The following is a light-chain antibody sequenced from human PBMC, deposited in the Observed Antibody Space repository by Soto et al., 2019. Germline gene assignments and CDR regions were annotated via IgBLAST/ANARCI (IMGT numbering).Light chain of an antibody. V-gene: IGKV3D-15*02. CDR1: QSISDT. CDR3: QQYSDLPMT. Sequence: EIVMTQSPATLSVSPGGRATLSCRASQSISDTLAWYQQKPGQAPRLLIYGASKRATGIPDRFSGSASGTDFTLTISRLEPEDFAVYFCQQYSDLPMTFGQGTRLEIK. CDR2: GAS. J-gene: IGKJ5*01.